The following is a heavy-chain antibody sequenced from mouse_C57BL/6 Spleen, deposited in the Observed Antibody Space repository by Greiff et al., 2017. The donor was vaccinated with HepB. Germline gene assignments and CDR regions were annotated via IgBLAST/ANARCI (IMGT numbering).Heavy chain of an antibody. J-gene: IGHJ4*01. Sequence: VQLQESGPGLVQPSQSLSITCTVSGFSLTSYGVHWVRQSPGKGLEWLGVIWRGGSTDYNAAFMSRLSITKDNSKSQVFFKMNSLQADDTAIYYCAKTPIGYYAMDYWGQGTSVTVSS. CDR2: IWRGGST. V-gene: IGHV2-5*01. CDR3: AKTPIGYYAMDY. CDR1: GFSLTSYG.